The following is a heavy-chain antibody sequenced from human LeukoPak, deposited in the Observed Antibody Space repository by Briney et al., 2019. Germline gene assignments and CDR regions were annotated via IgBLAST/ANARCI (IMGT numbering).Heavy chain of an antibody. V-gene: IGHV3-7*01. J-gene: IGHJ6*03. D-gene: IGHD6-13*01. CDR1: GFIFNSYW. CDR2: IKQDGSEK. CDR3: ARERSGSSSWPQIRAYYYMDV. Sequence: GGSLRLSCAASGFIFNSYWMSWVRQAPGKGLEWVANIKQDGSEKNYVDSVRGRFTVSRDNAKNSLYLQMNNLRAEDTAVYYCARERSGSSSWPQIRAYYYMDVWGKGTTVTISS.